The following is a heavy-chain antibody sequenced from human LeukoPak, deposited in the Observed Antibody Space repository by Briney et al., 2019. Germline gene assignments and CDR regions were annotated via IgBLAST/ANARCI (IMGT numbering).Heavy chain of an antibody. CDR3: ARDGYGDYTRDAFDI. CDR2: IIPIFGTA. CDR1: GGTFSSYA. J-gene: IGHJ3*02. D-gene: IGHD4-17*01. Sequence: RASVKVSCKASGGTFSSYAISLVRQAPGQGLEWMGGIIPIFGTANYAQKFQGRVTITADESTSTAYMELSSLRSEDTAVYYCARDGYGDYTRDAFDIWGQGTMVTVSS. V-gene: IGHV1-69*13.